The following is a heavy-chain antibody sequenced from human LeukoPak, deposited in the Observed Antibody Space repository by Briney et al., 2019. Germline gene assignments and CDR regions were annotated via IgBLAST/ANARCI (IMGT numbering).Heavy chain of an antibody. V-gene: IGHV3-23*01. J-gene: IGHJ4*02. CDR1: GFTFSSFP. CDR3: AILTVTTSFDY. D-gene: IGHD4-17*01. Sequence: HTGGSLRLSCAASGFTFSSFPMSWVRQAPGKGLEWVSVISDSGGDTHYADSVKGRFVISRDNSKNTLYLQMNSLRAEDTAVYYCAILTVTTSFDYWGQGTLVTVSS. CDR2: ISDSGGDT.